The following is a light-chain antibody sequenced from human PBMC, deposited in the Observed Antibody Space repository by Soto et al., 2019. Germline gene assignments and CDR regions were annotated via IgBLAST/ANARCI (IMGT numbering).Light chain of an antibody. V-gene: IGLV1-44*01. CDR1: YSNIGSNF. J-gene: IGLJ3*02. Sequence: QLVLTQPPSASATPGQTVTISCSGRYSNIGSNFVSWYQRLPGTAAKLLIYSINQRPSGVPDRFSGSKSGTSASLTISGLESEAEDDSFCSSWDDSLDGPVFGGGTKVTVL. CDR3: SSWDDSLDGPV. CDR2: SIN.